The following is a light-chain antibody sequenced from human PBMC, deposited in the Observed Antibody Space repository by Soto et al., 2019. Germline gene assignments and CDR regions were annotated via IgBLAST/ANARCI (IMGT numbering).Light chain of an antibody. CDR1: QSVSSSY. Sequence: EIVLTQSPGTLSLAPGERATLSCRSSQSVSSSYLAWYQQKPGQAPRLLMYGASSRATGIPDRFSGGGSATAFPITISRREPEDFAVYYCQPYGSSPYTFGPGTKLES. CDR2: GAS. V-gene: IGKV3-20*01. J-gene: IGKJ2*01. CDR3: QPYGSSPYT.